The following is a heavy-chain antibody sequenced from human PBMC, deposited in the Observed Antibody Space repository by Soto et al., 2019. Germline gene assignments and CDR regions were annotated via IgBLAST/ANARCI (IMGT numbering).Heavy chain of an antibody. CDR2: INHSGST. D-gene: IGHD1-20*01. Sequence: QVQLQQWGAGLLKPSETLSLTCAVYGGSFSGYYWTWIRQPPGMGREWIGEINHSGSTNYKPSLRSRVTISVDTSKNQLSLKVSSVTAADTAVYYCARGRTLITGTSLDYWGQGTLVTVSS. J-gene: IGHJ4*02. CDR3: ARGRTLITGTSLDY. CDR1: GGSFSGYY. V-gene: IGHV4-34*01.